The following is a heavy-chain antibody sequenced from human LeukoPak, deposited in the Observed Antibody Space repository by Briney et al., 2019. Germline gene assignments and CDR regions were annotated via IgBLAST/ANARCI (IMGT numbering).Heavy chain of an antibody. V-gene: IGHV4-31*03. CDR2: IYYSGST. CDR1: GGSISSGGYY. J-gene: IGHJ5*02. D-gene: IGHD2-8*01. CDR3: ATSRMLRNWFDP. Sequence: SETLSLTCTVSGGSISSGGYYWSWIRQQPGKGLEGIGYIYYSGSTYYNPSLKSRVTISVDTSKNQFSLKLSSVTAADTAVYYCATSRMLRNWFDPWGQGTLVTVSS.